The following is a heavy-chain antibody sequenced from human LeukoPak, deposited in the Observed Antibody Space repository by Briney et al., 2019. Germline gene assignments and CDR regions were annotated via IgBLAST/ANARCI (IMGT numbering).Heavy chain of an antibody. D-gene: IGHD4-11*01. CDR2: IYYSGST. V-gene: IGHV4-31*03. J-gene: IGHJ6*03. Sequence: SQTLSLTCTVSGGSITSGGYYWSWIRQHPGKRLEWIGYIYYSGSTYYNPSLKSRVTISVDTSKNQFSLKLSSVTAADTAVYYCARALLDYSKGYYYYYYMDVWGKGTTVTVSS. CDR1: GGSITSGGYY. CDR3: ARALLDYSKGYYYYYYMDV.